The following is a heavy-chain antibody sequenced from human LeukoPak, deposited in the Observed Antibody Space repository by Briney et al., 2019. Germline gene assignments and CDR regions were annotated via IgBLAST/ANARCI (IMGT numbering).Heavy chain of an antibody. CDR1: GFTFSSYG. CDR2: ISYDGSTY. J-gene: IGHJ6*04. CDR3: ARDVSMFSLDV. V-gene: IGHV3-30*12. Sequence: GGSLRLSCVASGFTFSSYGMHWGRQAPGRGLERVAAISYDGSTYYYSDSVKGRFTISRDIPKNTLFLQMNSLRAEDTAVYYCARDVSMFSLDVRGKGTTVTVSS. D-gene: IGHD3-10*02.